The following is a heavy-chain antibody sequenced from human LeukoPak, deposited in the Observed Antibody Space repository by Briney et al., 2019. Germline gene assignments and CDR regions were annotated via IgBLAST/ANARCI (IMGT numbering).Heavy chain of an antibody. CDR2: IAGINT. V-gene: IGHV3-21*01. D-gene: IGHD3-3*01. CDR3: ARPERVDEGMFYY. Sequence: GGSLRLSCTGSAFTFNNYNMNWVRQAPGKGLEWVSAIAGINTYYANSVKGRVTISRDNAKNSLYLQMNSLRAEDTAVYYCARPERVDEGMFYYWGQGALVTVSS. J-gene: IGHJ4*02. CDR1: AFTFNNYN.